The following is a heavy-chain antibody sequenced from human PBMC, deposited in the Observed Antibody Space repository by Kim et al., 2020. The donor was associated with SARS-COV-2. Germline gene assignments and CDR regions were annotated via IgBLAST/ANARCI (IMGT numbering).Heavy chain of an antibody. Sequence: SETLSLTCTVSGGSISSYYWSWIRQPPGKGLEWIGYIYYSGSTNYNPSLKSRVTISVDTSKNQFSLKLSSVTAADTAVYYCARDRGIAAAGTAVDYYYYGMDVWGQGTTVTVSS. CDR2: IYYSGST. CDR3: ARDRGIAAAGTAVDYYYYGMDV. J-gene: IGHJ6*02. CDR1: GGSISSYY. V-gene: IGHV4-59*01. D-gene: IGHD6-13*01.